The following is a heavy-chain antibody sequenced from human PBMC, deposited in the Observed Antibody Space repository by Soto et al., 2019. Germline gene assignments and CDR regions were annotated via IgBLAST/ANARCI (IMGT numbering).Heavy chain of an antibody. CDR1: GYTFTSYY. CDR2: INPSGGST. Sequence: ASVKVSCKASGYTFTSYYMHWVRQAPGQGLEWMGIINPSGGSTSYAQKFQGRVTMTRDTSTSTVYMELSSLRSEDTAVYYCARDQDSSGYYYADFDYWGQGTLVTVSS. V-gene: IGHV1-46*01. J-gene: IGHJ4*02. CDR3: ARDQDSSGYYYADFDY. D-gene: IGHD3-22*01.